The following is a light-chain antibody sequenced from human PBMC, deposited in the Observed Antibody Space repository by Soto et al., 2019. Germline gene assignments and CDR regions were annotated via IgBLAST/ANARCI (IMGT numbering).Light chain of an antibody. J-gene: IGLJ7*01. CDR2: EDT. V-gene: IGLV2-23*01. CDR3: CSYAGSSTMT. CDR1: SSDVGNYNL. Sequence: QSALSQPASVSGSRGQSITISCTGTSSDVGNYNLVSWYQQYPGKAPKLMIFEDTKRPSGVSHRFSGSKSGNTASLTFAGLQPEDAADYYCCSYAGSSTMTFGGGTQLTVL.